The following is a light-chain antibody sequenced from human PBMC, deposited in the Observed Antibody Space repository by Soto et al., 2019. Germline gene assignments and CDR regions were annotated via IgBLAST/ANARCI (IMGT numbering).Light chain of an antibody. CDR2: KAS. CDR3: QQYNSYSWT. Sequence: DIQMTQSPSTLSASVGDRVTITCRASQSITRWLAWYRQKPGKAPNLLIYKASSLESGVPSRFSGSGSGTEFTLTISSLQPDDFATYYCQQYNSYSWTFGQGTKVEIK. V-gene: IGKV1-5*03. CDR1: QSITRW. J-gene: IGKJ1*01.